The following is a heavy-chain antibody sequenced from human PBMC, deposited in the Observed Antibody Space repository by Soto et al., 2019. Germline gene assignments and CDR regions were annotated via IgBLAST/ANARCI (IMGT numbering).Heavy chain of an antibody. CDR3: ARRARPDFYYMDV. J-gene: IGHJ6*03. CDR2: ISSNGVGT. Sequence: EVQLAESGGGLAQPGGSLRLSRAASGFTLSGYAMDWVRQAPGKGLEYVSGISSNGVGTYYANSVQGRFTISRDNSKNTVYLQMGSLRPEDMAVYYCARRARPDFYYMDVWGKGTTVTVSS. D-gene: IGHD6-6*01. V-gene: IGHV3-64*01. CDR1: GFTLSGYA.